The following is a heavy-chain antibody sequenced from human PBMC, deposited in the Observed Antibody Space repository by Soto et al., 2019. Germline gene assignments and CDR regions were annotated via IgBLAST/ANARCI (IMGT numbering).Heavy chain of an antibody. J-gene: IGHJ4*02. D-gene: IGHD5-12*01. CDR3: ARDGYNLVLDY. CDR1: GGSISSGGYY. Sequence: QVQLQESSPGLVKPSQTLSLTCTVSGGSISSGGYYWSWIRQHPGKVLEWIGYIYYSGSTYYNPSLKSRVTISVDTAKNQFSLKLSSVTAADTAVYYCARDGYNLVLDYWGQGTLVTVSS. CDR2: IYYSGST. V-gene: IGHV4-31*03.